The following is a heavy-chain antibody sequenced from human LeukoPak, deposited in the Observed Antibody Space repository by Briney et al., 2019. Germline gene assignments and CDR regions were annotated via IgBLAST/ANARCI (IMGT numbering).Heavy chain of an antibody. Sequence: GGSLRLSCAASGFTFSSYSMNWVRQAPGKGLEWVSSISSSSSYIYYAVSVKGRFSISRDNAKNSLYLQMNSLRAEDTAVYYCARDRIIYGDYGDAFDIWGQGTMVTVSS. CDR2: ISSSSSYI. D-gene: IGHD4-17*01. V-gene: IGHV3-21*01. CDR1: GFTFSSYS. J-gene: IGHJ3*02. CDR3: ARDRIIYGDYGDAFDI.